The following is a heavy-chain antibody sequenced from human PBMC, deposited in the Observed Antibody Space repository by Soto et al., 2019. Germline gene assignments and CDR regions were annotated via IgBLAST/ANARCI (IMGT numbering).Heavy chain of an antibody. CDR2: IIPILGIA. V-gene: IGHV1-69*02. CDR3: AIDIVVVPAAKKFVNY. CDR1: GGTFSSYT. Sequence: SVKVSCKASGGTFSSYTISWVRQAPGQGLEWMGRIIPILGIANYAQKFQGRVTITADKSTSTAYMELSSLRSEDTAVYYCAIDIVVVPAAKKFVNYWGQGTLVTVSS. D-gene: IGHD2-2*01. J-gene: IGHJ4*02.